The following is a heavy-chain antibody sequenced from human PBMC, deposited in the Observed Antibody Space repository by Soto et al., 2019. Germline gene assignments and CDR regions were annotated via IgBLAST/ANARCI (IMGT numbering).Heavy chain of an antibody. CDR1: GGSISSSSYY. J-gene: IGHJ4*02. D-gene: IGHD3-10*01. V-gene: IGHV4-39*01. CDR2: IYYSGST. CDR3: ARHSDVAMIRGVINI. Sequence: QLQLQESGPGLVKPSETLSLTCTVSGGSISSSSYYWGWIRQPPGQGLEWIGSIYYSGSTYYNPSLKSRVTISVDTSKNQFSLKLSSVTAADTAVYYGARHSDVAMIRGVINIWGQGTLVTVSS.